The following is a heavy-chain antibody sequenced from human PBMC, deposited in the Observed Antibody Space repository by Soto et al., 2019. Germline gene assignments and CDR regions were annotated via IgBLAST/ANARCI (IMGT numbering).Heavy chain of an antibody. CDR1: GFTFSSYA. D-gene: IGHD2-8*02. V-gene: IGHV3-30-3*01. J-gene: IGHJ3*02. CDR2: ISYDGSNK. Sequence: GGSLRLSCAASGFTFSSYAMHWVRQAPGKGLEWVAVISYDGSNKYYEDSVRGRFTISRDRSKNTVYLQMNSLTTGDTAVYYCAKATATGGGAFDICGQGTMVTVSS. CDR3: AKATATGGGAFDI.